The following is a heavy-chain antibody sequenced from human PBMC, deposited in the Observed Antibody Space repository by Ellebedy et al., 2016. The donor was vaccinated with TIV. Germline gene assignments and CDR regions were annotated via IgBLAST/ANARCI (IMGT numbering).Heavy chain of an antibody. J-gene: IGHJ4*02. CDR1: GGSISSGDYY. V-gene: IGHV4-30-4*01. CDR3: ARDRSSGSGSYTDY. Sequence: SETLSLTCTVSGGSISSGDYYWSWIRQPPGKGLEWIGYIYYSGSTYYNPSLKSRVTISVDTSENQFSLKLSSVTAADTAVYYCARDRSSGSGSYTDYWGQGTLVTVSS. CDR2: IYYSGST. D-gene: IGHD3-10*01.